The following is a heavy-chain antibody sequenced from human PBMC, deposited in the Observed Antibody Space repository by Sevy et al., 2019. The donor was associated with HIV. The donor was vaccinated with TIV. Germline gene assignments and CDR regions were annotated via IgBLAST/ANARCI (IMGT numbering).Heavy chain of an antibody. CDR3: ANGVHYFDH. V-gene: IGHV3-30*02. D-gene: IGHD2-8*01. Sequence: GGSLRLSCAASGFTFRTYGMQWVRQAPGKGLEWVAFIRYDGSDKNYADSVKGRFTISRDNTKNMLFLHMNSLRADDTAVYYCANGVHYFDHWGQGTLVTVSS. CDR1: GFTFRTYG. J-gene: IGHJ4*02. CDR2: IRYDGSDK.